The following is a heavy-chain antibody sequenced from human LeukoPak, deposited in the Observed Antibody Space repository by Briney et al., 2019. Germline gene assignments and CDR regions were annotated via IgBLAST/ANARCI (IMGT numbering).Heavy chain of an antibody. CDR2: INHSGST. V-gene: IGHV4-34*01. J-gene: IGHJ5*02. CDR1: GGSFSGYY. D-gene: IGHD4-17*01. CDR3: ASAPMTTVTTDWFDP. Sequence: PSETPSFTCAVYGGSFSGYYWSWIRQPPGKGLEWIGEINHSGSTNYNPSLKSRVTISVDTSKNQFSLKLSSVTAADTAVYYCASAPMTTVTTDWFDPWGQGTLVTVSS.